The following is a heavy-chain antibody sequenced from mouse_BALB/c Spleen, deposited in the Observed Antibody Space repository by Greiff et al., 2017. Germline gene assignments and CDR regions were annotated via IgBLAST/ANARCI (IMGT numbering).Heavy chain of an antibody. CDR3: ARGGYYGTLFDY. Sequence: EVKLVESGGGLVQPGESLKLSCESNEYEFPSHDMSWVRKTPEKRLELVAAINSDGGSTYYPDTMERRFIISRDNTKNTLFLQMTSLRSEDTAMYYCARGGYYGTLFDYWGQGTTLTVSS. D-gene: IGHD2-1*01. CDR2: INSDGGST. V-gene: IGHV5-2*03. J-gene: IGHJ2*01. CDR1: EYEFPSHD.